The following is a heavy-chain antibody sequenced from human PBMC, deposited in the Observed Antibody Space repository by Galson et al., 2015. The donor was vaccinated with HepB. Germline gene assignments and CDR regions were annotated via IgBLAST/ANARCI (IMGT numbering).Heavy chain of an antibody. CDR1: DSKFSSYT. CDR2: ISTNGATI. J-gene: IGHJ3*02. CDR3: ATTKFGSGTYWTFDI. Sequence: SLRLSCAASDSKFSSYTMNWVRQTPGKGLQWVSYISTNGATIHYAESVKGRFTIARYNAKNTMWLQMNSLRAEDTAVYYCATTKFGSGTYWTFDIWGQGTLVTVSS. V-gene: IGHV3-48*04. D-gene: IGHD3-22*01.